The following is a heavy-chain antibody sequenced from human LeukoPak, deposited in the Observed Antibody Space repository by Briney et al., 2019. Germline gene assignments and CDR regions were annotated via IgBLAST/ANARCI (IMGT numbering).Heavy chain of an antibody. CDR2: ISYDGSNK. D-gene: IGHD2-2*01. J-gene: IGHJ4*02. Sequence: GGSLRLSCAASGFTFSSYAMHWVRQAPGKGLEWVAVISYDGSNKYYADSVKGRFTISRDNSKNTLYLQMNSLRAEDTAVYYCARGEVVVVPAVADYWGQGTLVTVSS. V-gene: IGHV3-30*14. CDR3: ARGEVVVVPAVADY. CDR1: GFTFSSYA.